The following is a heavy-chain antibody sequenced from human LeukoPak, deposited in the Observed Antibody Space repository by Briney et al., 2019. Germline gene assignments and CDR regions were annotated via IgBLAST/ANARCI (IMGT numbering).Heavy chain of an antibody. CDR2: IIPIFGTA. Sequence: GSSVKVSCKASGGTFSSYAISWVRQAPGQGLEWMGGIIPIFGTANYAQKFQGRVTITTDESTSTAYMELSSLRSEDTAVYYCARVRDSSSFENRYYFDYWGQGTLVTVST. CDR1: GGTFSSYA. V-gene: IGHV1-69*05. CDR3: ARVRDSSSFENRYYFDY. D-gene: IGHD6-6*01. J-gene: IGHJ4*02.